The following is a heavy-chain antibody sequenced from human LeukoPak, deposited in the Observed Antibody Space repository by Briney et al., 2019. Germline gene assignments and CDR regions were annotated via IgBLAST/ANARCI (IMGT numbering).Heavy chain of an antibody. J-gene: IGHJ4*02. CDR3: SKGGYCSGGSCYPYYFDY. Sequence: GGSLRLSCAASGFTFSSYAMSWVRQAPGKGLEWVSAISGSGGSTYYADSVKGRFTISRDNSKNTLYLQMNSLRAEDTAVYYCSKGGYCSGGSCYPYYFDYWGQGTLVTVSS. D-gene: IGHD2-15*01. CDR2: ISGSGGST. V-gene: IGHV3-23*01. CDR1: GFTFSSYA.